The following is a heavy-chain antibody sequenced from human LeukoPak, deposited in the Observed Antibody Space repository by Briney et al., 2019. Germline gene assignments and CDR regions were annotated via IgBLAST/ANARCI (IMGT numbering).Heavy chain of an antibody. CDR1: EGTFSSYA. D-gene: IGHD3-10*01. Sequence: SVKVSCKASEGTFSSYAISWVRQAPAQGLEWMGGIIPIFGTANYAQKFQGRVTITADESTSTAYMELSSLRSEDTAVYYCASGPGEEYYYYGMDVWGQGTTVTVSS. CDR3: ASGPGEEYYYYGMDV. CDR2: IIPIFGTA. V-gene: IGHV1-69*01. J-gene: IGHJ6*02.